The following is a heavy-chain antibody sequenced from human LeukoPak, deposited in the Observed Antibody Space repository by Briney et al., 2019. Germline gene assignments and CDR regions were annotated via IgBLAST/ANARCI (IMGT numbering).Heavy chain of an antibody. J-gene: IGHJ4*02. CDR2: IYSGGST. Sequence: GGSLRLSCAASGFTVSSNYMSWVRQAPGKGLEWVSFIYSGGSTYYADSVKGRFTTSRDNSKNTLYLQMNSLRAEDTAVYYCARGLGEWDYAGSYFDYWGQGTLVTVSS. CDR1: GFTVSSNY. V-gene: IGHV3-66*01. CDR3: ARGLGEWDYAGSYFDY. D-gene: IGHD1-26*01.